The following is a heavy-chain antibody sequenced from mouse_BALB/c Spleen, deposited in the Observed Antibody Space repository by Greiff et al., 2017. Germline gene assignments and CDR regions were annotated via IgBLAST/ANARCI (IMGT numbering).Heavy chain of an antibody. Sequence: VQLKESGAELVRSGASVKLSCTASGFNIKDYYMHWVKQRPEQGLEWIGWIDPENGDTEYAPKFQGKATMTADTSSNTAYLQLSSLTSEDTAVYYCNADSSGDPYYAMDDWGQGTSVTVSS. CDR1: GFNIKDYY. D-gene: IGHD3-2*01. J-gene: IGHJ4*01. CDR2: IDPENGDT. CDR3: NADSSGDPYYAMDD. V-gene: IGHV14-4*02.